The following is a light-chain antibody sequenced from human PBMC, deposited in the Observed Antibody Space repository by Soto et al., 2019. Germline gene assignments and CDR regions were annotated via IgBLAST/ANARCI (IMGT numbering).Light chain of an antibody. Sequence: DIQMTQSPSSLSASVGERVTITCRASQSVSTYFNWYQQKPGKAPNLLIYAASNLQSGVPSRFSGSGSGTDFTLTISSLQPEDSATYYCQQSYGIPRTFGQGTKVEIK. J-gene: IGKJ1*01. CDR2: AAS. CDR1: QSVSTY. CDR3: QQSYGIPRT. V-gene: IGKV1-39*01.